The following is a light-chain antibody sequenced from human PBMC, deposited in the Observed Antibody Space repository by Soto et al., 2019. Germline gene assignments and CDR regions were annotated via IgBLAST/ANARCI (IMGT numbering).Light chain of an antibody. CDR1: QSITTH. Sequence: IQMTQSPFLSASVGDRVTITCRASQSITTHLNWYQQKSGEAPKLLIYVASTLQTGVPSRFSGSGSGTDFTLTISSLQPEDSATYYCQQSCSPFAFGPGTKVVIK. CDR3: QQSCSPFA. CDR2: VAS. V-gene: IGKV1-39*01. J-gene: IGKJ3*01.